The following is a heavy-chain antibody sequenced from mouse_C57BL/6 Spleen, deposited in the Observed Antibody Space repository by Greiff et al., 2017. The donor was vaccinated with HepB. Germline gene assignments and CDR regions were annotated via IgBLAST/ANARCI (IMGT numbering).Heavy chain of an antibody. D-gene: IGHD2-4*01. V-gene: IGHV5-6*01. CDR3: ARQLGDYGPYYAMDY. J-gene: IGHJ4*01. Sequence: EVQVVESGGDLVKPGGSLKLSCAASGFTFSSYGMSWVRQTPDKRLEWVATISSGGSYTYYPDSVKGRFTISRDNAKNTLYLQMSSLKSEDTAMYYCARQLGDYGPYYAMDYWGQGTSVTVSS. CDR2: ISSGGSYT. CDR1: GFTFSSYG.